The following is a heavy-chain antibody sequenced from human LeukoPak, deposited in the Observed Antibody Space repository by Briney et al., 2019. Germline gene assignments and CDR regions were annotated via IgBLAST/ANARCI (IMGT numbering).Heavy chain of an antibody. D-gene: IGHD4-17*01. V-gene: IGHV3-21*01. CDR2: ISSSSSYI. J-gene: IGHJ6*03. CDR1: GFTFSSYS. CDR3: ARSRDYGDSYYYYYMDV. Sequence: GGSLRLSCAASGFTFSSYSMNWVRQAPGKGLEGVSSISSSSSYIYYADSVKGRFTISRDNAKNSLYLQMNSLRAEDTAVYYCARSRDYGDSYYYYYMDVWGKGTTVTVSS.